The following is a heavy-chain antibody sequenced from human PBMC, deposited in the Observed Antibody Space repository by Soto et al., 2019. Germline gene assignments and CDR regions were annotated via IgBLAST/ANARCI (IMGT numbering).Heavy chain of an antibody. CDR3: ARDLGRTAAGYYYYYAMDV. CDR1: GFTFSNYW. Sequence: EVQLVESGGGLVQPGGSLRLSCAASGFTFSNYWMNWVRQVPGKGLEWVANIKGDGSEKYFVDSVKGRFTISRDNAKNPLFLQMNSLRAEDTATYYCARDLGRTAAGYYYYYAMDVWGQGTTVTVSS. J-gene: IGHJ6*02. D-gene: IGHD2-2*01. CDR2: IKGDGSEK. V-gene: IGHV3-7*01.